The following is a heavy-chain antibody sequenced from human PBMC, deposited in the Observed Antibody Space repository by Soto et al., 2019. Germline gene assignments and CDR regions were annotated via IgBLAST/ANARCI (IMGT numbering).Heavy chain of an antibody. J-gene: IGHJ4*02. CDR2: IYYSVNT. V-gene: IGHV4-39*01. Sequence: SETLSLTCTVSGGSISSSSYYWGWIRQPPGKGLEWMGTIYYSVNTYYNPSLKSRFTISVDPSKKQFYLKLSSVIAADTAVYYCAIRHDSTSYINYGGQGALVTVS. D-gene: IGHD3-22*01. CDR3: AIRHDSTSYINY. CDR1: GGSISSSSYY.